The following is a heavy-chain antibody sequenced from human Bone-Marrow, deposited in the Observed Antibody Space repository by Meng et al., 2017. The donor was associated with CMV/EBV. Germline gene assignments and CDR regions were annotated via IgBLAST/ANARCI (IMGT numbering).Heavy chain of an antibody. CDR3: ARDSTVTTGALDY. D-gene: IGHD4-17*01. V-gene: IGHV3-30*02. Sequence: GESLKISCAASGFTFSSYGLHWVRQAPGKGLEWVVIIRYDGSNKYYADSVKGRFTISRDNSKNTLYLQMNSLRAEDTAVYYCARDSTVTTGALDYWGQGTLVTVSS. CDR1: GFTFSSYG. J-gene: IGHJ4*02. CDR2: IRYDGSNK.